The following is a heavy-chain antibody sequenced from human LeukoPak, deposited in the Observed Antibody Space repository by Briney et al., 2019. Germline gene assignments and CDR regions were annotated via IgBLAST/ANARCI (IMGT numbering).Heavy chain of an antibody. CDR3: AKDQNRYDFWSGPDY. CDR1: GYTFTSYY. J-gene: IGHJ4*02. D-gene: IGHD3-3*01. V-gene: IGHV1-46*01. Sequence: ASVKVSCKASGYTFTSYYMHWVRQAPGQGLEWMGIINPSGGSTSYAQKFQGRVTMTRDTSTSTVYMELSSLRAEDTAVYYCAKDQNRYDFWSGPDYWGQGTLVTVSS. CDR2: INPSGGST.